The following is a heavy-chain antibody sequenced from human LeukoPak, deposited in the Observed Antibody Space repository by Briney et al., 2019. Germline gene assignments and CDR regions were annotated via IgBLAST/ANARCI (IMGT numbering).Heavy chain of an antibody. D-gene: IGHD1-26*01. V-gene: IGHV3-7*01. Sequence: GGSLRLSCAASGFTFSYYWMSWVRQAPGKGLEWVANIRPDGGERNYVDSVKGRFTISRDNGKNPLYLQMHSLRAEDTAVYYCARDVVGALDCWGQGTLVTVSS. CDR2: IRPDGGER. CDR1: GFTFSYYW. CDR3: ARDVVGALDC. J-gene: IGHJ4*02.